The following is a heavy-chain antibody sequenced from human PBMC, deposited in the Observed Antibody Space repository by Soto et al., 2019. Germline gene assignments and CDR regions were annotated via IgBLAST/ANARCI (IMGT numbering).Heavy chain of an antibody. D-gene: IGHD3-3*01. Sequence: QPGGSLRLSCEASGFSFSSYRMSWVRQAPGKGLEWVANIKQDGSEKNYVDSVKGRFTISRDNAKNSLYLQMNSLRVEDTATYYCAREWQHDFWGGYYLDYWGQGTQVTVSS. CDR3: AREWQHDFWGGYYLDY. V-gene: IGHV3-7*01. CDR1: GFSFSSYR. J-gene: IGHJ4*02. CDR2: IKQDGSEK.